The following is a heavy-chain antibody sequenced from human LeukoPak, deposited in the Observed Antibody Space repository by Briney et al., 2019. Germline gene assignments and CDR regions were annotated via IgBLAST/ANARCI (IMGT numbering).Heavy chain of an antibody. CDR2: INPSGGIT. V-gene: IGHV1-46*01. CDR1: GYTFTSYY. D-gene: IGHD5-18*01. Sequence: GASVKVSCKASGYTFTSYYMHWVRQAPGQGLEWVGIINPSGGITTYAQRFQGRVTMTGDTSTSTVYMELSSLRSEDTAVYYCARVGDVDTAMVFDYWGQGTLVTVSS. CDR3: ARVGDVDTAMVFDY. J-gene: IGHJ4*02.